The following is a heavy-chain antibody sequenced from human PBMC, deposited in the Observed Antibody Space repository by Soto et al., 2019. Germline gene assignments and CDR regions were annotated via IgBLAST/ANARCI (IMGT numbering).Heavy chain of an antibody. CDR2: IKSKTDGGTT. J-gene: IGHJ4*02. CDR3: TTARNLEWLLPYYFDY. CDR1: GFTFSNAW. V-gene: IGHV3-15*07. D-gene: IGHD3-3*01. Sequence: PGGSLRLSCAASGFTFSNAWMNWVRQAPGKGLEWVGRIKSKTDGGTTDYVAPVKGRFTISRDDSKNTLYLQMNSLKTEDTAVYYCTTARNLEWLLPYYFDYWGQGTLVTVSS.